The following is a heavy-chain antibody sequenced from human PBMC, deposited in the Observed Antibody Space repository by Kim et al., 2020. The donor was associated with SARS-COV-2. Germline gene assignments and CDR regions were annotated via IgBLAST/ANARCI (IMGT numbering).Heavy chain of an antibody. CDR1: GGTFSSYT. J-gene: IGHJ6*02. V-gene: IGHV1-69*02. D-gene: IGHD5-18*01. Sequence: SVKVSCKASGGTFSSYTISWVRQAPGQGLEWMGRIIPILGIANYAQKFQGRVTITADKSTSTAYMELSSLRSEDTAVYYCARPPGRADTASRYYYYGMDVWGQGTTVTVSS. CDR2: IIPILGIA. CDR3: ARPPGRADTASRYYYYGMDV.